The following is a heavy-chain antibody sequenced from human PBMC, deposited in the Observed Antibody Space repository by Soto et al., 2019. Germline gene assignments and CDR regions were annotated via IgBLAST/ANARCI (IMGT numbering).Heavy chain of an antibody. CDR1: GFTFSSYA. CDR2: ISGSGGST. CDR3: AKDPATYQTNVHLRFLEWFRIY. J-gene: IGHJ4*02. V-gene: IGHV3-23*01. D-gene: IGHD3-3*01. Sequence: GSLRLSCASSGFTFSSYAMSWVRQAPGKGLEWVSAISGSGGSTYYADSVKGRFTISRDNSKNTLYLQMNSLRAEDTAVYYCAKDPATYQTNVHLRFLEWFRIYWGQGTLVTVSS.